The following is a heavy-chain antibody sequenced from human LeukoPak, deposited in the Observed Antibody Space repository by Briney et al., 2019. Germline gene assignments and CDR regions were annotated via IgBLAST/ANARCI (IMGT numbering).Heavy chain of an antibody. D-gene: IGHD2-2*01. Sequence: ASVKVSCKASGYTFTGYYMHWVRQAPGQGLEWMGWINPNSGGTNYAQKFQGRVTMTRDTSISTAYMELSRLRSDDTAVYYCARVKTEYQYRYFQHWGQGTLVTVSS. J-gene: IGHJ1*01. CDR2: INPNSGGT. V-gene: IGHV1-2*02. CDR3: ARVKTEYQYRYFQH. CDR1: GYTFTGYY.